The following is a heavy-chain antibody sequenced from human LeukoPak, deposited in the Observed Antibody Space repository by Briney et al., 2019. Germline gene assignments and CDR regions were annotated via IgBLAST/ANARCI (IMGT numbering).Heavy chain of an antibody. CDR2: INGAALTA. J-gene: IGHJ4*02. CDR3: AKGLHRVSFSLYY. CDR1: GFTFGAYS. V-gene: IGHV3-43*02. Sequence: GGSLRLSCAASGFTFGAYSLDWVRQTPGRGLEWFSLINGAALTANYGDSVRGRFTISRNNSKNSLYLQMNVLRTENTAFYYGAKGLHRVSFSLYYRGGGTLVTVSS.